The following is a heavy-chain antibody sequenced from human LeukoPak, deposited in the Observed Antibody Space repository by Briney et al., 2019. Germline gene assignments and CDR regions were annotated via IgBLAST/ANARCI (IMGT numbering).Heavy chain of an antibody. V-gene: IGHV4-61*05. CDR3: ARYVYGSGSYYNWFDP. Sequence: PSETLSLTCTVSGGSISSSSYYWGWIRQPPGKGLEWIGYIDYSGSTNYNPSLKSRVTISVDTSKKQFSLKLSSVTAVDTAVYYCARYVYGSGSYYNWFDPWGQGTLVTVSS. J-gene: IGHJ5*02. D-gene: IGHD3-10*01. CDR2: IDYSGST. CDR1: GGSISSSSYY.